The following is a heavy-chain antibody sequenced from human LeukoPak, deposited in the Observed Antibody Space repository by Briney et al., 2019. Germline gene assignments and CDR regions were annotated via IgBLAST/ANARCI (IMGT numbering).Heavy chain of an antibody. CDR2: ISSSGNT. V-gene: IGHV4-4*07. CDR3: ARRVWEQRSLAHENWFDT. D-gene: IGHD1/OR15-1a*01. J-gene: IGHJ5*02. Sequence: SETLSLACTVSGDSRNTYSWNWLRQPAGKALEWIGRISSSGNTNYNPSLRSRGTMSLDRSKNQFSLKLSSVTAADTGAYYCARRVWEQRSLAHENWFDTWGQGTLVSVSS. CDR1: GDSRNTYS.